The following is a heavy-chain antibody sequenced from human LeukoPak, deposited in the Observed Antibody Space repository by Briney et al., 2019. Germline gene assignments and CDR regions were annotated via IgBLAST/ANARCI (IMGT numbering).Heavy chain of an antibody. J-gene: IGHJ4*02. CDR2: IYTSGST. CDR3: ASARRDYDFDY. V-gene: IGHV4-4*07. Sequence: SETLSLTCTVSGGSISSYYWSWIRQPAGKGLEWIGRIYTSGSTNYNPSLKSRVTMSVDTSKNQFSLKLSSVTAADTAVYYCASARRDYDFDYWAREPWSPSPQ. D-gene: IGHD4-17*01. CDR1: GGSISSYY.